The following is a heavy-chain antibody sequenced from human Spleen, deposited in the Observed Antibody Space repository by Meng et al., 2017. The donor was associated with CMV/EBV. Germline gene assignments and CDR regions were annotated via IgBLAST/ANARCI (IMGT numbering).Heavy chain of an antibody. J-gene: IGHJ4*02. V-gene: IGHV1-69*01. Sequence: WKASRRNFKNQCNRRVAKTPGQGTEVMGGINPILGKINQAQKVQGRVTITADESTNTAYMELGSLRSDDTGLYYCARIGGGSSYDDYWGQGTLVTVSS. CDR1: RRNFKNQC. CDR3: ARIGGGSSYDDY. CDR2: INPILGKI. D-gene: IGHD1-26*01.